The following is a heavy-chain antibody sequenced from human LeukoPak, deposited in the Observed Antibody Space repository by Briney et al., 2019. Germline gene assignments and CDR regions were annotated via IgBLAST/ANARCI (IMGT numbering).Heavy chain of an antibody. CDR3: ARDNALAQKYYYDSSGYPYYYYYYGMDV. CDR2: IYYSGST. CDR1: GGSISSYY. V-gene: IGHV4-59*01. Sequence: SETLSLTCTVSGGSISSYYWSWIRQPPGKGLEWIGYIYYSGSTNYNASLKSRVTISVDTSKNQFSLKLSSVTAADTAVYYCARDNALAQKYYYDSSGYPYYYYYYGMDVWGQGTTVTVSS. D-gene: IGHD3-22*01. J-gene: IGHJ6*02.